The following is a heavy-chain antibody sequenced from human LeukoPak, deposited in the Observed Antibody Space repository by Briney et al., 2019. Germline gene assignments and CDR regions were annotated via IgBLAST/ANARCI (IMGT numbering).Heavy chain of an antibody. CDR1: GFTFSSYS. CDR3: AREGRNSSGWSVDY. D-gene: IGHD6-19*01. V-gene: IGHV3-21*01. J-gene: IGHJ4*02. CDR2: ISSSSSYI. Sequence: GGSLRLSCAASGFTFSSYSMNWVRQAPGKGLEWVSPISSSSSYIYYADSVKGRFTISRDSAKNSLYLQMNSLRAEDTAVYYCAREGRNSSGWSVDYWGQGTLVTVSS.